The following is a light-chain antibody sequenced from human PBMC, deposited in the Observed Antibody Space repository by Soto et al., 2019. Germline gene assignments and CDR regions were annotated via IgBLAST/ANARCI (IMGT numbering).Light chain of an antibody. V-gene: IGKV3-11*01. CDR1: QSVISY. Sequence: EGVLTQSPAPLSLSPGERATLSCKAGQSVISYLAWYQQKPGQAPRLLIYDASNRATGIPARFSGSKSGTDFTLTISSLEPEDFAVYSCQQRSNWPPSLTFGGGTKVEIK. CDR2: DAS. J-gene: IGKJ4*01. CDR3: QQRSNWPPSLT.